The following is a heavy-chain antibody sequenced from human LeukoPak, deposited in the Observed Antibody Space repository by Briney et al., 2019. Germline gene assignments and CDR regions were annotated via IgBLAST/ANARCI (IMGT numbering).Heavy chain of an antibody. V-gene: IGHV1-69*06. Sequence: FSSYAIXXVRQAPGXGXEXVXXXFPIFGTAKYAEKLQGRVTITAEKSTSTAYMELSSLRSEDTAVYYCAATQQYCSSTSCFFDYWGQGTLVTVSS. CDR2: XFPIFGTA. CDR3: AATQQYCSSTSCFFDY. D-gene: IGHD2-2*01. CDR1: FSSYA. J-gene: IGHJ4*02.